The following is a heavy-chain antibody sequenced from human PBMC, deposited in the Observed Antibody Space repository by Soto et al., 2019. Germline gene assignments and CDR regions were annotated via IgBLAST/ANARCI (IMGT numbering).Heavy chain of an antibody. V-gene: IGHV1-18*01. J-gene: IGHJ4*02. Sequence: QVQLIQSGPEVRKPGASVKVSCETSGYTFTDYGISWVRQATGQGLEWMGWISTAHADIGYAQKFQGRVTMTKDTSTSTSFMELRSLRSDDTAIYYCARDLAYIREYWGQGTQVTVSS. D-gene: IGHD3-10*01. CDR3: ARDLAYIREY. CDR2: ISTAHADI. CDR1: GYTFTDYG.